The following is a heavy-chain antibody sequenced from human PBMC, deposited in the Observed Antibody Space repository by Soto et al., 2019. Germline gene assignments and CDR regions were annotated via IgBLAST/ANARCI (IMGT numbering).Heavy chain of an antibody. CDR3: ARPEVVTSTTPYDYYYYGMDV. CDR2: IIPIFGTA. CDR1: GGTFRSYA. Sequence: ASVKVSCEACGGTFRSYAISWVRQAPGQGLEWMGGIIPIFGTANYAQKFQGRVTITADESTSTAYMELSSLRSEDTAVYYCARPEVVTSTTPYDYYYYGMDVWGQGTTVTVSS. D-gene: IGHD2-21*02. V-gene: IGHV1-69*13. J-gene: IGHJ6*02.